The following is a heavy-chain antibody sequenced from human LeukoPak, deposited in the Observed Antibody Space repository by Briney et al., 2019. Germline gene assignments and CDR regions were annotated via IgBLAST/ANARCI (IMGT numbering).Heavy chain of an antibody. CDR3: AKDRTSGRYGAGDY. Sequence: SLRPSCAASGFTFDDHGMHWVRQAPRKGLEGVSGISWNSGSIAYADSVRGRFTISRDNAKNSLYLQMNSLRPEDTALYYCAKDRTSGRYGAGDYWGQGTLVTVSS. V-gene: IGHV3-9*01. D-gene: IGHD6-19*01. CDR1: GFTFDDHG. J-gene: IGHJ4*02. CDR2: ISWNSGSI.